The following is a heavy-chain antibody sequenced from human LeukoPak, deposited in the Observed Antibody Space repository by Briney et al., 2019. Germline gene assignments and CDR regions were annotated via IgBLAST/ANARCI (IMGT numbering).Heavy chain of an antibody. J-gene: IGHJ4*02. CDR2: ISAYNGNT. Sequence: ASVKVSCKASGYTFTSYGISWVRQAPGQGLEWMGWISAYNGNTNYAQKLQGRVTMTTDTSTSTAYMELRCLRSDDTAVYYCARDQGGDGEGPLFDYWGQGTLVTVSS. CDR3: ARDQGGDGEGPLFDY. V-gene: IGHV1-18*01. D-gene: IGHD2-21*01. CDR1: GYTFTSYG.